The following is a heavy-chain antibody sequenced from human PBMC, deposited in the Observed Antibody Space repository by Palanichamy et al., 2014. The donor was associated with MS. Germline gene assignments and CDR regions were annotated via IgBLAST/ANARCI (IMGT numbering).Heavy chain of an antibody. J-gene: IGHJ3*02. Sequence: DVQLVQSGAEVKKPGQSLKISCTGSGYAFPDYWIAWLRQMPGKGLEWMGTVYPDDSDTRYSPSFQGLVTMSADKSISTAYLQWGSLKASDTAIYYCAREGDVVQAFDIWGQGTMVSVSP. CDR1: GYAFPDYW. CDR2: VYPDDSDT. CDR3: AREGDVVQAFDI. D-gene: IGHD2-21*01. V-gene: IGHV5-51*01.